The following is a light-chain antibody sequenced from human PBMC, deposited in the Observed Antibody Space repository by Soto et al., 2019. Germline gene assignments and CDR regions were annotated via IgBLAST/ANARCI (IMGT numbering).Light chain of an antibody. CDR3: QQRQYWPPIT. Sequence: VLTQSPATLSLSPGERATLSCRASLNVNSYLAWYQQKPGQAARLLIYDASNRAAGIPAMFSGSGSGTDFTLTIISLEPEDFVIYYCQQRQYWPPITFGQGTRLEIK. CDR1: LNVNSY. CDR2: DAS. J-gene: IGKJ5*01. V-gene: IGKV3-11*01.